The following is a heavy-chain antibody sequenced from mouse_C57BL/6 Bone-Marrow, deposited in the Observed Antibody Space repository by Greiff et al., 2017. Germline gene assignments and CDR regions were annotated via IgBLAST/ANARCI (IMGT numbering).Heavy chain of an antibody. Sequence: EVPLVESGGDLLKPGGSLKLSCAASGFTFSSFGMSLVRQTPDTRLGWVATISSGCSYTYYPDSVQGRLPISRDNAKTTLYLQMRSLESEDTAIYYSARPSRQLRLAWFAYWGQGTLVTVSA. CDR3: ARPSRQLRLAWFAY. CDR1: GFTFSSFG. V-gene: IGHV5-6*01. D-gene: IGHD3-2*02. CDR2: ISSGCSYT. J-gene: IGHJ3*01.